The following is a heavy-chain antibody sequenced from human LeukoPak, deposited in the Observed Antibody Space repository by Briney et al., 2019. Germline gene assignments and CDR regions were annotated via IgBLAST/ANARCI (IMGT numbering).Heavy chain of an antibody. J-gene: IGHJ4*02. Sequence: SETLSLTCTVSGGSISSYYWSWIRQPPGKGLEWIGYIYYSGSTNYNPSLKSRVTMSVDTSKNQFSLKLSSVTAADTAVYYCAIYSSSSKSPVDYWGQGTLVTVSS. D-gene: IGHD6-6*01. V-gene: IGHV4-59*12. CDR1: GGSISSYY. CDR2: IYYSGST. CDR3: AIYSSSSKSPVDY.